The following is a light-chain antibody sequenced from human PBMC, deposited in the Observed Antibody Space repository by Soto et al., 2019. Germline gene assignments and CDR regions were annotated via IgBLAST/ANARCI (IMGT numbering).Light chain of an antibody. Sequence: QSMLTEPASRSESTGQSITISCTRTSSDIGAYDYVSWFQQHPGKAPKLMISEVNNRPSGVSNRFSGSKSGNTAYLTISGLQVEDEAEYFCFALTTTSSHVVGTVTKVPVL. CDR2: EVN. CDR1: SSDIGAYDY. J-gene: IGLJ1*01. V-gene: IGLV2-14*01. CDR3: FALTTTSSHV.